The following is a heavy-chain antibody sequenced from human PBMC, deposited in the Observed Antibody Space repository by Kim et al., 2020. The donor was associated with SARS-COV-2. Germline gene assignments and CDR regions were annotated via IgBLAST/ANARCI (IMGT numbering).Heavy chain of an antibody. CDR3: AKAFGYCSGGSCYGLAFDI. Sequence: GGSLRLSCAASGFTFSSYAMSWVRQAPGKGLEWVSAISGSGGSTYYADSVKGRFTISRDNSKNTLYLQMNSLRAEDTAVYYCAKAFGYCSGGSCYGLAFDIWGQGTMVTVSS. J-gene: IGHJ3*02. CDR1: GFTFSSYA. CDR2: ISGSGGST. V-gene: IGHV3-23*01. D-gene: IGHD2-15*01.